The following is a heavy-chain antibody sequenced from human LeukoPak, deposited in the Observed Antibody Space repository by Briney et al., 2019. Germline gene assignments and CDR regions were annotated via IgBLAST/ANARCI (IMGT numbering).Heavy chain of an antibody. J-gene: IGHJ4*02. Sequence: SETLSLTCAVSGGSISSSNWWSWVRQPPGKGLEWIGEIYHSGSTNYNPSLKSRVTISVDKSKNQFSLKLSSVTAADTAVYYCARGYCSSTSCPDFDYWGQGTLVTVSS. CDR2: IYHSGST. CDR1: GGSISSSNW. CDR3: ARGYCSSTSCPDFDY. V-gene: IGHV4-4*02. D-gene: IGHD2-2*01.